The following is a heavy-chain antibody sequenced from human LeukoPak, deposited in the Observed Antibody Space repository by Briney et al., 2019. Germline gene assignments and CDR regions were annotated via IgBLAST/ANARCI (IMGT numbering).Heavy chain of an antibody. D-gene: IGHD5-18*01. CDR1: AFTFSTYA. CDR3: ATSWILMVTGAFDI. CDR2: LYSGGST. J-gene: IGHJ3*02. V-gene: IGHV3-53*01. Sequence: GGSLRLSCAASAFTFSTYAMHWVRQAPGMGLEWVSVLYSGGSTYYADSVKGRFTISRDNSKNTLYLQMNSLRAEDTAVYYCATSWILMVTGAFDIWGQGTMVTVSS.